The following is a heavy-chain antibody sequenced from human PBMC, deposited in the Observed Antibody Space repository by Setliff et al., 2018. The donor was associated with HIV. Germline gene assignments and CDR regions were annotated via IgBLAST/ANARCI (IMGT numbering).Heavy chain of an antibody. D-gene: IGHD1-7*01. CDR2: IYSTGYT. Sequence: PSETLFLTCTVSGGSISNYYWSWIRQPPGKGLEWIGYIYSTGYTNYHPSLKTRATISLDTSKSQFSLRLTSVTATDTAIYYCARHPREEPQRNYKFDSWGQGTLVTSPQ. J-gene: IGHJ4*02. CDR1: GGSISNYY. CDR3: ARHPREEPQRNYKFDS. V-gene: IGHV4-4*09.